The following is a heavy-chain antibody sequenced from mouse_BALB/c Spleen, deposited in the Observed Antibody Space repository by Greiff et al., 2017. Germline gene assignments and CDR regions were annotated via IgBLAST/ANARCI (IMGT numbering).Heavy chain of an antibody. CDR1: GYSITSGYY. CDR3: ARDYDYYAMDY. D-gene: IGHD1-1*01. V-gene: IGHV3-6*02. Sequence: EVQLQESGPGLVKPSQSLSLTCSVTGYSITSGYYWNWIRQFPGNKLEWMGYISYDGSNNYNPSLKNRISITRDTSKNQFFLKLNSVTTEDTATYYCARDYDYYAMDYWGQGTSVTVSS. J-gene: IGHJ4*01. CDR2: ISYDGSN.